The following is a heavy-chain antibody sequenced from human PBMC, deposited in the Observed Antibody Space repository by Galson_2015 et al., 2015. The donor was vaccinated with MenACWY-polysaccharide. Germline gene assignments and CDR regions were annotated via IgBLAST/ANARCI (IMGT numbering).Heavy chain of an antibody. CDR1: GYTFTSYD. CDR3: WILTGYYARDAFDI. V-gene: IGHV1-8*01. Sequence: SVKVSCKASGYTFTSYDINWVRQATGQGLEWMGWMNPNSGNTGYAQKFQGRVTMTRNTSISTAYMELSSLRSEDTAVYYCWILTGYYARDAFDIWGQGTMVTVSS. CDR2: MNPNSGNT. J-gene: IGHJ3*02. D-gene: IGHD3-9*01.